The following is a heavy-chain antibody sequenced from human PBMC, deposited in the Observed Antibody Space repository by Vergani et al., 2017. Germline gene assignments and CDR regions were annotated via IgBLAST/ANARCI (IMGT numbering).Heavy chain of an antibody. V-gene: IGHV4-30-2*01. CDR1: GGSISSGGYS. J-gene: IGHJ3*02. D-gene: IGHD3-10*01. CDR3: AREVRGVIWDPTYDAFDI. CDR2: IYHSGST. Sequence: QLQLQESGSGLVKPSQTLSLTCAVSGGSISSGGYSWSWIRQPPGKGLEWIGYIYHSGSTYYNPSLKSRVTISVDRSKNQFSLKLSSVTAADTAVYYCAREVRGVIWDPTYDAFDIWGQGTMVTVSS.